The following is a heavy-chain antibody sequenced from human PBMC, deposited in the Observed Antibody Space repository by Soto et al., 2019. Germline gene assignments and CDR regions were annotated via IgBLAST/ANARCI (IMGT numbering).Heavy chain of an antibody. J-gene: IGHJ3*01. D-gene: IGHD5-12*01. CDR3: ARHVTTYNSGNDCATFDV. V-gene: IGHV4-4*09. CDR2: IYNSGST. CDR1: GGSVSTQY. Sequence: QVQLQESGPGLVKPSETLSLTCTVSGGSVSTQYWSWIRQTPGKGLEWLAYIYNSGSTAYNPSLKSRLSVPINTPKTQCFWRLSSVTAGNTAVYFCARHVTTYNSGNDCATFDVWGQGTMVTVSS.